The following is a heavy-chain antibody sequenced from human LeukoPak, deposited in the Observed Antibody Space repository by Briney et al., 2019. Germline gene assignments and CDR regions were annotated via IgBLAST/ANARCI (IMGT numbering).Heavy chain of an antibody. J-gene: IGHJ6*03. CDR1: GGSISSSSYY. CDR3: ARYGLDFWSARAPYYYYYMDV. V-gene: IGHV4-39*01. CDR2: IYYSGST. Sequence: SETLSLTCTVSGGSISSSSYYWGWIRQPPGKGLEWIGSIYYSGSTYYNPSLKSRVTISVDTSKNQFSLKLSSVTAADTAVYYCARYGLDFWSARAPYYYYYMDVWGKGTTVTVSS. D-gene: IGHD3-3*01.